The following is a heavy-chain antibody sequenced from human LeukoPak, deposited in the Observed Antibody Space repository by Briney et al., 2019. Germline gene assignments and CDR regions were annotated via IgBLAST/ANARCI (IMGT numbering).Heavy chain of an antibody. CDR3: ARDRSRYSSTWGFDY. J-gene: IGHJ4*02. CDR1: GGSISSGDYY. CDR2: ISYTGST. D-gene: IGHD6-13*01. Sequence: SETLSLTCTVSGGSISSGDYYWSWLRQHPGKGLEWIGYISYTGSTYYNPSLKSRVTISADTSENQFSLKLSSVTAADTAVYYCARDRSRYSSTWGFDYWGQGTLVTVSS. V-gene: IGHV4-31*03.